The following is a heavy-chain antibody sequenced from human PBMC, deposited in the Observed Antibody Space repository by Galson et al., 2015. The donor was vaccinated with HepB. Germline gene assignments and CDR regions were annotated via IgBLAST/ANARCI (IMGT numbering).Heavy chain of an antibody. D-gene: IGHD6-13*01. CDR2: TSYDGTNK. Sequence: SLRLSCAASGFTFNTFAMHWVRQAPGKGLEWVAVTSYDGTNKYYADSVKGRFTISRDKSKNTLYLQMNSLRAEDTAVYYCARGSIIAAGRSGMDVWSRGTTVAVSS. CDR1: GFTFNTFA. J-gene: IGHJ6*02. V-gene: IGHV3-30-3*01. CDR3: ARGSIIAAGRSGMDV.